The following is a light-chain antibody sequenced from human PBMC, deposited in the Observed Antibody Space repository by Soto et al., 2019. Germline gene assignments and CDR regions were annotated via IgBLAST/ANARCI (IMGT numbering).Light chain of an antibody. CDR1: QSISPY. V-gene: IGKV1-39*01. Sequence: DIQMTQSPSSLSASVGDRVTITCRASQSISPYLNWYQHKPGKAPKLLIFASSTLHSGAPSRFSGSGSGTDFTLTISTLQPEDFATYYCQQTYTTPCSFGQGTKLETK. J-gene: IGKJ2*04. CDR2: ASS. CDR3: QQTYTTPCS.